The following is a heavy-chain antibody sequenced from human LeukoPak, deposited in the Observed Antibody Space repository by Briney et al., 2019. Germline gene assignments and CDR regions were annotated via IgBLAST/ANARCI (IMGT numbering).Heavy chain of an antibody. CDR2: IYTSGST. J-gene: IGHJ5*02. Sequence: SETLSLTCTVSGGSISSGSYYWSWIRQPAGKGLEWIGRIYTSGSTNYNPSLKSRVTISVDTSKNQFSLKLSSVTAADTAVYYCARAGRDFWSGSQAGWFDPWGQGTLVTVSS. D-gene: IGHD3-3*01. CDR1: GGSISSGSYY. V-gene: IGHV4-61*02. CDR3: ARAGRDFWSGSQAGWFDP.